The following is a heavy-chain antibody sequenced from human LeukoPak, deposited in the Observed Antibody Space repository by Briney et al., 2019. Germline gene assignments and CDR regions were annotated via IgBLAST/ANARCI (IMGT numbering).Heavy chain of an antibody. D-gene: IGHD6-19*01. Sequence: ASVKVSCKASGYTFTSYGISWVRQAPGQGLEWMGGIIPIFGTANYAQKFQGRVTITADESTSTAYMELSSLRSEDTAVYYRARAGGWFQFDYWGQGTLVTVSS. CDR2: IIPIFGTA. J-gene: IGHJ4*02. V-gene: IGHV1-69*13. CDR3: ARAGGWFQFDY. CDR1: GYTFTSYG.